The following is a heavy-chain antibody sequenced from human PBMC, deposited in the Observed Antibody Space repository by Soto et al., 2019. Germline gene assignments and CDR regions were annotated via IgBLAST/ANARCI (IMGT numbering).Heavy chain of an antibody. CDR3: AIEYSSSPPYYPIGY. Sequence: SVKVSCTASGGTLSSYSISWVRQAPGQGLEWMGGIIPIFGTANYAQKFQGRVTITADESTSTAYMELSSLRSEDTAVYYCAIEYSSSPPYYPIGYWGQGTLVTVSS. CDR1: GGTLSSYS. D-gene: IGHD6-6*01. V-gene: IGHV1-69*13. CDR2: IIPIFGTA. J-gene: IGHJ4*02.